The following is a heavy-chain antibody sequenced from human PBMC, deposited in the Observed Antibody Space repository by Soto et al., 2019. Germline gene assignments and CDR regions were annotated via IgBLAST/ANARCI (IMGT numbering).Heavy chain of an antibody. CDR1: GGSISSSSYY. CDR3: ARCHLSNWFDP. CDR2: IYYSGST. V-gene: IGHV4-39*01. J-gene: IGHJ5*02. Sequence: SETLSLTCTVSGGSISSSSYYWGWIRQPPGKGLEWIGSIYYSGSTYYNPSLKSRVTISVDTSKNQFSLKLSSVTAADTAVYYCARCHLSNWFDPWGQGTLVTVSS.